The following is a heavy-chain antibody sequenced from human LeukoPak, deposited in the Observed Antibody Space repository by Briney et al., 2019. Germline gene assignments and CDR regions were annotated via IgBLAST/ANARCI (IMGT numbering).Heavy chain of an antibody. CDR1: GFTFSAYD. CDR3: AKGGYFAFED. D-gene: IGHD2-2*03. Sequence: PGGSLRLSCTASGFTFSAYDMQWVHQAPGKGLEWVSGISRSGPTYYTDSVKGRFTISRDNFKNTLYLQMNSLRADDTAVYYCAKGGYFAFEDWGQGTMVSVSS. CDR2: ISRSGPT. J-gene: IGHJ3*01. V-gene: IGHV3-23*01.